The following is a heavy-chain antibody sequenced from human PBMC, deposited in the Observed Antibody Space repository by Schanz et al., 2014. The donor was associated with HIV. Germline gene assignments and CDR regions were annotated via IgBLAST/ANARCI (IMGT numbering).Heavy chain of an antibody. CDR1: GFSLSDYY. CDR3: TRDAFYYDSPFDF. V-gene: IGHV3-11*01. J-gene: IGHJ3*01. D-gene: IGHD3-22*01. CDR2: ISKSGSTM. Sequence: VQLLESGGGLVQPGGSLRLSCAASGFSLSDYYMSWLRQAPGKGLEWVSYISKSGSTMYYAESVKGRFTISRDNTKNSLYLEMDSLRAEDTAMYYCTRDAFYYDSPFDFWGQGTMVTVSS.